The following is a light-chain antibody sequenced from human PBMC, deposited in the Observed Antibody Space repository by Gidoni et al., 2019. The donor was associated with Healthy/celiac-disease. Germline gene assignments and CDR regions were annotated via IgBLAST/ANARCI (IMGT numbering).Light chain of an antibody. V-gene: IGKV1-39*01. CDR3: QQSDSTPPLT. J-gene: IGKJ4*01. CDR1: QSISSY. CDR2: AAS. Sequence: DIQMTQSPSSLSASVGDRVTLTCRASQSISSYLNWYQQKPGKAPKLLIYAASSLQSGVPSRFSGSGSGTDVTITISSLQPEDFATYYCQQSDSTPPLTFGGGTKVEIK.